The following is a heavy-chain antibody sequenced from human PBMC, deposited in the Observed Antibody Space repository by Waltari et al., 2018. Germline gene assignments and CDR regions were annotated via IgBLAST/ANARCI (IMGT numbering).Heavy chain of an antibody. CDR1: GFTFSSYS. CDR3: ARLYNWNDKAADY. V-gene: IGHV3-21*01. D-gene: IGHD1-1*01. J-gene: IGHJ4*02. CDR2: ISSSSSYI. Sequence: EVQLVESGGGLVKPGGSLRLSCEASGFTFSSYSMNWVCQAPWKGRECVSAISSSSSYIYYADSVKGRFTSSRDNAKNSLYLQMNSLRAEDTAVYYCARLYNWNDKAADYWGQGTLVTVSS.